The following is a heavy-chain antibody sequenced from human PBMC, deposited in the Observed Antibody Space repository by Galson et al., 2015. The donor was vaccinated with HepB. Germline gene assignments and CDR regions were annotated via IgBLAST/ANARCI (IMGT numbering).Heavy chain of an antibody. J-gene: IGHJ3*01. CDR2: IDWEDDK. Sequence: PALVKPTQTLTLTCTFSGFSLSTGALCVSWIRQSPGKALEWLALIDWEDDKYYSTSLKTRLTISKDTSKNQVVLTMTNMDPVDTATYHCARYHGDYRCDVFDVWGQGTMVTVSS. CDR3: ARYHGDYRCDVFDV. CDR1: GFSLSTGALC. V-gene: IGHV2-70*01. D-gene: IGHD4-17*01.